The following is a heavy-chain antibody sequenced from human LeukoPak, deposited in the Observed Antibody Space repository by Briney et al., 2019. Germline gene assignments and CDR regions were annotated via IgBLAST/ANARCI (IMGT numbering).Heavy chain of an antibody. CDR3: XXXXXXXXXXXXXXXXXXV. V-gene: IGHV4-39*03. Sequence: STXYXGWIRQPXGXXLEWIGSLYYSGSTYYNPSRKSRVTISVNTAKNQFSLKLSSVTAADTAVYXXXXXXXXXXXXXXXXXXXXVWGXGXXXXVSS. CDR2: LYYSGST. J-gene: IGHJ6*04. CDR1: STXY.